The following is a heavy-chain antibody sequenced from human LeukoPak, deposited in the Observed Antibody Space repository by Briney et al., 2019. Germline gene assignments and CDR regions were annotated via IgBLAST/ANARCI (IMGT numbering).Heavy chain of an antibody. CDR3: ARGQLNYYYGMDV. CDR1: GGSISSSNW. CDR2: IYHSGST. D-gene: IGHD5-24*01. J-gene: IGHJ6*02. Sequence: SSETLSLTCAVSGGSISSSNWWSWVRQPPGKGLEWIGEIYHSGSTNYNPSLKSRVTISVDKSENQFSLKLSSVTAADTAVYYCARGQLNYYYGMDVWGQGTTVTVSS. V-gene: IGHV4-4*02.